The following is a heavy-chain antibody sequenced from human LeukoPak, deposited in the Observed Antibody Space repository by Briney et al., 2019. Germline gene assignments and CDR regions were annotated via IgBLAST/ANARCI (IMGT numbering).Heavy chain of an antibody. V-gene: IGHV3-23*01. CDR1: GFSISSYA. J-gene: IGHJ4*02. CDR3: AAPYDFWSGYNY. D-gene: IGHD3-3*01. Sequence: GGSLRLSCAASGFSISSYAMSWVRQAPGKGLEWVSVISGRGDNTYYADSVKGRFTISRDNSKNTLFLQMNSLRAEDTAVYYCAAPYDFWSGYNYWGQGTLVTVSS. CDR2: ISGRGDNT.